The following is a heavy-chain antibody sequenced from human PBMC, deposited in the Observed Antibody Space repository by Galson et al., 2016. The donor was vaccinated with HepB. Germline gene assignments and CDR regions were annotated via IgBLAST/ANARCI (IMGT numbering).Heavy chain of an antibody. V-gene: IGHV4-59*02. CDR3: ARVRHIAAAGSFNYHSLDV. CDR2: GHYSGST. CDR1: GGSVNSDY. D-gene: IGHD6-13*01. Sequence: SETLSLTCSVSGGSVNSDYWSWVRRPPGMGLEWIGYGHYSGSTNYSPSLKSRVSILIDTSKNQYSLRLTSVTAADTAVYYCARVRHIAAAGSFNYHSLDVWGHGTTVTVS. J-gene: IGHJ6*02.